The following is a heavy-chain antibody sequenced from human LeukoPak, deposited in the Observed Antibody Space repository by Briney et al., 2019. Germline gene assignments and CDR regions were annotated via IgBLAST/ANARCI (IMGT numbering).Heavy chain of an antibody. CDR2: IRLDGIDT. J-gene: IGHJ4*02. CDR3: AKEESHYFDY. V-gene: IGHV3-30*02. CDR1: GFTFSSYA. Sequence: GGSLRLSCAASGFTFSSYAMHWVRQAPGKGLEWVAFIRLDGIDTYYADSVKGRFTISRDNSKNTLSVQMNGLRAEDTAVYYCAKEESHYFDYWGQGALVIVSS.